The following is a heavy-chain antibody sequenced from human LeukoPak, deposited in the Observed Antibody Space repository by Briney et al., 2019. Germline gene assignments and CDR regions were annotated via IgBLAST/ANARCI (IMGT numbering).Heavy chain of an antibody. J-gene: IGHJ4*02. CDR2: ISAYNGNT. CDR1: GYTFTSYG. CDR3: ASGDGYCSGGNCPGAY. Sequence: ASVKVSCKASGYTFTSYGISWVRQAPGQGLEWMGWISAYNGNTNYAQKLQGRVTMTTDTSTSTTYMELNRLRPEDTAVYYCASGDGYCSGGNCPGAYWGQGTLVTVSS. V-gene: IGHV1-18*01. D-gene: IGHD2-15*01.